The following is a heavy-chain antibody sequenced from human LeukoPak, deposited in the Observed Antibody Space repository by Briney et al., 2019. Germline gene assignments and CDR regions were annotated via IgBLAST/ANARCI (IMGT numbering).Heavy chain of an antibody. Sequence: SETLSLTCAVYGGSFSGYYWSWIRQPAGKGLEWIGRIYTSGSTNYNPSLKSRVTMSVDTSKNQFSLKLSSVTAADTAVYYCAREEEAYDFWSQGTLVTVSP. CDR3: AREEEAYDF. V-gene: IGHV4-4*07. CDR2: IYTSGST. CDR1: GGSFSGYY. D-gene: IGHD3-3*01. J-gene: IGHJ4*02.